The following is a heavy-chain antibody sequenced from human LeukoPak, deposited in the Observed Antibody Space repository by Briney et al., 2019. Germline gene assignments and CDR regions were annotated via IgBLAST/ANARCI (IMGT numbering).Heavy chain of an antibody. V-gene: IGHV1-69*05. D-gene: IGHD3-10*02. CDR2: IIPIFGTA. Sequence: ASVKVSCKASGYTFSSYSISWVRQAPGQGLEWMGWIIPIFGTANYAQKFQGRVTITTDESTSTAYMELSSLRSDDTAVYYCARDVLFSAYYFDYWGQETLVTVSS. CDR1: GYTFSSYS. J-gene: IGHJ4*02. CDR3: ARDVLFSAYYFDY.